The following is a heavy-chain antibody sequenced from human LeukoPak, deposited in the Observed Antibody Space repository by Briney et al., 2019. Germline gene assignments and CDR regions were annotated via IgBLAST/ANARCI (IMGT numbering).Heavy chain of an antibody. CDR1: GGTFSSYG. J-gene: IGHJ5*02. CDR2: IIPILGIA. D-gene: IGHD3-22*01. V-gene: IGHV1-69*04. Sequence: SVKVSCKASGGTFSSYGISWVRQAPGQGLEWMGRIIPILGIANYAQKFQGRVTITADKSTSTAYMELSSLRSEDTAVYYCARTYYYDCSGYSNWFDPWSQGWLVTVYS. CDR3: ARTYYYDCSGYSNWFDP.